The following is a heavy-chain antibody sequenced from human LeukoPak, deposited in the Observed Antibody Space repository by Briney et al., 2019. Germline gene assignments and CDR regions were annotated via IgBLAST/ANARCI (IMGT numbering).Heavy chain of an antibody. CDR1: GFSLTTSGMC. J-gene: IGHJ4*02. Sequence: SGPTLVNPTHTLTLTCSLSGFSLTTSGMCVSWIRQPPGKALEWLARIAWDDDKYYSTSLKTRLIISKDTSKRQVVLTMTNMDPVNTATYYCARTPQSCNSGSCYSSLGYWGQGTLVTVSS. V-gene: IGHV2-70*11. CDR2: IAWDDDK. CDR3: ARTPQSCNSGSCYSSLGY. D-gene: IGHD2-15*01.